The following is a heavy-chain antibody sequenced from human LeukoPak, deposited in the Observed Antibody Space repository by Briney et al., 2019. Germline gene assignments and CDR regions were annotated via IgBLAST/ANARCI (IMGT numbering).Heavy chain of an antibody. CDR1: GFIFSSYA. CDR3: ARGSVTQGY. J-gene: IGHJ4*02. Sequence: PGGSLRLSCAASGFIFSSYAMNWVRQAPGKGLEWVSGSSGSGSSTYYLDSVKGRFTISRDNAKNSLYLQMNSLRAEDTAVYYCARGSVTQGYWGQGTLVTVSS. CDR2: SSGSGSST. D-gene: IGHD1-14*01. V-gene: IGHV3-23*01.